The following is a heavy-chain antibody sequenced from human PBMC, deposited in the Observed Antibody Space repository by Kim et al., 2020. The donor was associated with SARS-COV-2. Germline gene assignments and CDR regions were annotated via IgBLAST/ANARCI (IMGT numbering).Heavy chain of an antibody. CDR2: IYYSGST. CDR1: GGSISSYY. J-gene: IGHJ6*02. CDR3: ARLAVIVGAPTNYYYYGMDV. V-gene: IGHV4-59*01. D-gene: IGHD1-26*01. Sequence: SETLSLTCTVSGGSISSYYWSWIRQPPGKGLEWIGYIYYSGSTNYNPSLKSRVPISVDPTKNQFSLKLSSVTAADTAVYYCARLAVIVGAPTNYYYYGMDVWGQGTTVTVSS.